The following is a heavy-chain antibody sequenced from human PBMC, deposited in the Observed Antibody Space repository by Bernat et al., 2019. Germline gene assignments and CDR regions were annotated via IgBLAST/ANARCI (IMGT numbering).Heavy chain of an antibody. D-gene: IGHD2-21*01. CDR3: ARWVVVLAMADY. Sequence: LVQSGAEVKKPGASVKVSCKTSGYTFTTYYIHWVRQAPGQGLEWMGIINPADDTTNYAQKFQGRVTMTRDTSTSTVYMELSSLRSEDTAVYYCARWVVVLAMADYWGQGTLLTVSS. CDR2: INPADDTT. V-gene: IGHV1-46*01. J-gene: IGHJ4*02. CDR1: GYTFTTYY.